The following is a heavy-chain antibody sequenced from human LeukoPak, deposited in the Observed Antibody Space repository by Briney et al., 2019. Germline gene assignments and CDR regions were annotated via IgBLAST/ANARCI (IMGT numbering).Heavy chain of an antibody. J-gene: IGHJ4*02. CDR3: ARAVVDFGYYYGSGSYHFDY. V-gene: IGHV3-7*01. Sequence: GGSLRLSCAASGFTFSTYWMTWVRQAPGKGLEWVANIKQDGSESYYVDSVKGRFTISRDNSKNTLYLQMNSLRAEDTAVYYCARAVVDFGYYYGSGSYHFDYWGQGTLVTVSS. D-gene: IGHD3-10*01. CDR1: GFTFSTYW. CDR2: IKQDGSES.